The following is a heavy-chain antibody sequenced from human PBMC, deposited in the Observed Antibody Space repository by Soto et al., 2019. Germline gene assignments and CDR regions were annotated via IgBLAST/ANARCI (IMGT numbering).Heavy chain of an antibody. J-gene: IGHJ4*02. CDR3: ERGVLY. Sequence: PSETLSLTCTVSGGSISSGGYFWSWIRQPPGKGLEWIGNIFYSGTTYYNPSLKSRVTISVDTSKNQFSLKLSSVTAADTAVYFCERGVLYWGQGTLVNVSS. D-gene: IGHD1-1*01. CDR2: IFYSGTT. CDR1: GGSISSGGYF. V-gene: IGHV4-31*03.